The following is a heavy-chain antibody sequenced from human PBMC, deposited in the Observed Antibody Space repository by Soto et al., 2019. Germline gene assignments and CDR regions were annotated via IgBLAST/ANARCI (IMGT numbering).Heavy chain of an antibody. J-gene: IGHJ5*02. CDR1: GDSIISSDFY. CDR2: IFYLGSS. D-gene: IGHD3-3*02. V-gene: IGHV4-39*01. CDR3: ARHSLALRKNNWFDP. Sequence: SETLSLTCTVSGDSIISSDFYWGWVRQPPGKGLEWIGSIFYLGSSYYNPSLKSRVTMSVDTSKNQFSLRLRSVTAADTALYFCARHSLALRKNNWFDPWGQGIMVTVPQ.